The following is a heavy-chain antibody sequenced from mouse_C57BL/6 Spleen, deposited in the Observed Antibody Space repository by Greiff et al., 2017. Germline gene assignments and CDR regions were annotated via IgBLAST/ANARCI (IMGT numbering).Heavy chain of an antibody. CDR1: GYAFTNYL. V-gene: IGHV1-54*01. Sequence: QVQLQQSGAELVRPGTSVKVSCKASGYAFTNYLIEWVKQRPGQGLEWIGVINPGSGGTTYNEKFKGKATLTADKSSSTVYMQLSSQTSEDSAVYFCTIYYDYDFFAYWGQGTLVTVSA. CDR3: TIYYDYDFFAY. CDR2: INPGSGGT. J-gene: IGHJ3*01. D-gene: IGHD2-4*01.